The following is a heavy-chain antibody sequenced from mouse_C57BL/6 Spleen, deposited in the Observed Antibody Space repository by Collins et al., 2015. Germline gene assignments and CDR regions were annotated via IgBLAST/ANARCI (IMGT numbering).Heavy chain of an antibody. CDR3: ARGAYYGRYFDV. Sequence: QVQLQQSGAELMKPGASVKISCKATGYTFSSYWIEWVKQRPGHGLEWIGEILPGSVSTNYNEKFKGKATFTADTSSNTAYMQLSSLTSEDSAVYYCARGAYYGRYFDVWGAGTTVTVSS. CDR1: GYTFSSYW. D-gene: IGHD1-1*01. J-gene: IGHJ1*01. CDR2: ILPGSVST. V-gene: IGHV1-9*01.